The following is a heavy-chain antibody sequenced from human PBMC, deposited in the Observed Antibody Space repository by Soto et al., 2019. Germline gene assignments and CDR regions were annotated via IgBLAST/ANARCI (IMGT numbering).Heavy chain of an antibody. D-gene: IGHD3-22*01. CDR2: INHSGST. Sequence: LSLTCAVYGGSFSGYYWSWIRQPPGKGLEWIGEINHSGSTNYNPSLKSRVTISVDTSKNQFSLKLSSVTAADTAVYYCARVGGDYYDSSGYLLDYWGQG. CDR3: ARVGGDYYDSSGYLLDY. V-gene: IGHV4-34*01. J-gene: IGHJ4*02. CDR1: GGSFSGYY.